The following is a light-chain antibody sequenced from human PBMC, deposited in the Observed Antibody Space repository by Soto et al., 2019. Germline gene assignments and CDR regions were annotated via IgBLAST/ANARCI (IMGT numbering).Light chain of an antibody. CDR1: QSVRSDY. V-gene: IGKV3-20*01. J-gene: IGKJ5*01. CDR3: QQYGSSST. CDR2: GTS. Sequence: EIVLTQSPGTLSLSPGERATLSCRASQSVRSDYLGWYQQKPGQAPRLIIFGTSSRATGIPDRFSGSGSGTDFTLTISRPEPEDFAVYYCQQYGSSSTFGQGTRLEIK.